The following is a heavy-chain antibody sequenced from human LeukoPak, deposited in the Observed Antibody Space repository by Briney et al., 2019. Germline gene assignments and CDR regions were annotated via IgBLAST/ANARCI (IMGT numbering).Heavy chain of an antibody. CDR3: ARGPPYYYDGSGYYYFDY. Sequence: GPLRLSCAASGFTFSNFAMTWIRQPPGKGLEWIGEINHSGSPNYNPSLKSRVTMSVDTSKNQFSLKLSSVTAADTAVYYCARGPPYYYDGSGYYYFDYWGQGTLVTVSS. CDR2: INHSGSP. D-gene: IGHD3-22*01. V-gene: IGHV4-34*01. CDR1: GFTFSNFA. J-gene: IGHJ4*02.